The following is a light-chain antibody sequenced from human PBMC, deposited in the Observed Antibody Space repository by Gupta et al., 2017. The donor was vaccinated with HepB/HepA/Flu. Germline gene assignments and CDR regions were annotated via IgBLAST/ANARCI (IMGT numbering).Light chain of an antibody. Sequence: QSALTHPPSVSASPGQSITISCTGTSSEVASYNLVSWYQQHPGKAPKLMIYEVSKRPSGVSNRFSGSKSGNTASLTISGLQAEDEADYYCCSYAGSSTLWVFGGGTNMTVL. CDR2: EVS. CDR3: CSYAGSSTLWV. V-gene: IGLV2-23*02. CDR1: SSEVASYNL. J-gene: IGLJ2*01.